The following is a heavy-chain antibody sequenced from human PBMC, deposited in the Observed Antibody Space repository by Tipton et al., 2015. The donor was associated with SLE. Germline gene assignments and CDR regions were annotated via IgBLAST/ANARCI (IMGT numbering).Heavy chain of an antibody. CDR3: AKDFSGPLYS. J-gene: IGHJ4*02. Sequence: SLRLSCAASGFTVSSYWMHWVRQDPRKGLAWVSRINENGNTITYAGSVKGRFTISRDNAKNMLYLQMNSLSADDSGLYYCAKDFSGPLYSWGQGALVTVSS. V-gene: IGHV3-74*01. D-gene: IGHD2/OR15-2a*01. CDR2: INENGNTI. CDR1: GFTVSSYW.